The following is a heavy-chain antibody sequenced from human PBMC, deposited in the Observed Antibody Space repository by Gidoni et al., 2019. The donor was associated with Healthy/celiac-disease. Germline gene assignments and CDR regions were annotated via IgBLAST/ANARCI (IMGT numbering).Heavy chain of an antibody. D-gene: IGHD6-19*01. CDR2: IKSKTDGGTT. CDR3: TTEGIAVADAPFDY. Sequence: EVQLVESGGGLVKPGGSLRLSCAASGFTFSNAWMSWVRQAPGKGLEWVGRIKSKTDGGTTDYAAPVKGRFTISRDDSKNTLYLQMNSLKTEDTAVYYCTTEGIAVADAPFDYWGQGTLVTVSS. V-gene: IGHV3-15*01. CDR1: GFTFSNAW. J-gene: IGHJ4*02.